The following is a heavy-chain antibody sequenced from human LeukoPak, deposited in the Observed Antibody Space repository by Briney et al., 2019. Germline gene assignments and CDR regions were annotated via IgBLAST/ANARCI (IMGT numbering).Heavy chain of an antibody. V-gene: IGHV1-69*13. CDR3: ARVGRAVAGPLDY. CDR2: IIPIFGTA. Sequence: SVKVSCKASGGTFSSYAISWVRQAPGQGLEWMGGIIPIFGTANYAQKFQGRVTITADESTSTAYMELSSLRSEDTAVYYCARVGRAVAGPLDYWGQGTLATVSS. CDR1: GGTFSSYA. J-gene: IGHJ4*02. D-gene: IGHD6-19*01.